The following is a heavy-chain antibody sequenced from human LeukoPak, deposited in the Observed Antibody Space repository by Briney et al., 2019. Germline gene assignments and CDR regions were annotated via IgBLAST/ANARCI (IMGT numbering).Heavy chain of an antibody. Sequence: PSETLCVTCTVSGDSITSGGYYWSWIRQPPGKGLEWIGEINHSGSTNYNPSLKSRVTISVNTSKNQFSLKLSSVTAADTAVYYCARGPYCSGGSCYLIYYFDYWGQGTLVTVSS. CDR1: GDSITSGGYY. CDR3: ARGPYCSGGSCYLIYYFDY. J-gene: IGHJ4*02. D-gene: IGHD2-15*01. CDR2: INHSGST. V-gene: IGHV4-34*01.